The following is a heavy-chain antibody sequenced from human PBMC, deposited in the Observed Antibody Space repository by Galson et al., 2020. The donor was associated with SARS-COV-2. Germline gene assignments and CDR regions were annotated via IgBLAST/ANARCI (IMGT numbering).Heavy chain of an antibody. Sequence: DSVKVSCKASGYTFTAYYMHWVRQAPGQGLEWMGWINPHSGGTKYAQNFQGRVTMTRDTSISTAYMELSSLRSDDTAVYYCARVSRGYSYGSCDYWGQGTLVTVSS. CDR3: ARVSRGYSYGSCDY. J-gene: IGHJ4*02. D-gene: IGHD5-18*01. CDR1: GYTFTAYY. V-gene: IGHV1-2*02. CDR2: INPHSGGT.